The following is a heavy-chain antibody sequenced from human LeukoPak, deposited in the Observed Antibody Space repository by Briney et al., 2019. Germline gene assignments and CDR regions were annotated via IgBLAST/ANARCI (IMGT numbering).Heavy chain of an antibody. Sequence: GGSLRVSCAASGFTFSSYAMNWVRQAPGKGLEWVSVISSSGGTTYYSDSVKGRFIISRGNSKNTLYLQMNSLRAEDTAVYYCAKAGIAVPATPEYCGQGTQVTVSS. D-gene: IGHD6-19*01. CDR3: AKAGIAVPATPEY. CDR1: GFTFSSYA. V-gene: IGHV3-23*01. J-gene: IGHJ4*02. CDR2: ISSSGGTT.